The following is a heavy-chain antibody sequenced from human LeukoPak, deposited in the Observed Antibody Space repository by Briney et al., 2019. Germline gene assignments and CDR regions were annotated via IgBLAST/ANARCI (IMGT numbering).Heavy chain of an antibody. D-gene: IGHD1-14*01. CDR2: ISSSGSTI. CDR1: GFTFSSYS. CDR3: ARPRSGYYFDH. Sequence: PGGSLRLSCAASGFTFSSYSMSWVRQAPGKGLEWLSYISSSGSTIYYADSVKGRFTISKDSAKNSLYLQMNSLRAEDTAVDYCARPRSGYYFDHWGQGTLVTVSS. J-gene: IGHJ4*02. V-gene: IGHV3-48*01.